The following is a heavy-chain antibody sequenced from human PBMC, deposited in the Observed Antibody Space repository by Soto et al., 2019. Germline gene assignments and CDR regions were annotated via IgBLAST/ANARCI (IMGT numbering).Heavy chain of an antibody. Sequence: GGSLRLSCAASGFTFSSYAMHWVRQAPGKGLEWVAVISYDGSNKYYADSVKGRFTISRDNSKNTLYLQMNSLRAEDTAVYYCAKDPEILWFGEYMDVWGQGTTVTVSS. D-gene: IGHD3-10*01. V-gene: IGHV3-30-3*01. CDR3: AKDPEILWFGEYMDV. CDR1: GFTFSSYA. CDR2: ISYDGSNK. J-gene: IGHJ6*02.